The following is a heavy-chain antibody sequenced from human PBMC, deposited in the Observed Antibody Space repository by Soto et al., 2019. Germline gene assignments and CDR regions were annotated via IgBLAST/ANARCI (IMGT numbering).Heavy chain of an antibody. CDR3: AHIRYGSGTNWFDP. V-gene: IGHV2-5*02. D-gene: IGHD3-10*01. Sequence: QITLKESGPTLVKPPQTLTLTCSFSGFSLTTSGVGVAWIRQPQGKALEWLALIYWDDDKRYSPSLKSRLTITKYTSTTQVVLKMTNMDPVDTATYYCAHIRYGSGTNWFDPCGQGTLVTVSS. J-gene: IGHJ5*02. CDR2: IYWDDDK. CDR1: GFSLTTSGVG.